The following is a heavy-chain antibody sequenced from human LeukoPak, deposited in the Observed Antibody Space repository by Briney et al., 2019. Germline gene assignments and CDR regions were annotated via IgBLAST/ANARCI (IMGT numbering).Heavy chain of an antibody. CDR1: GFTFRTYA. D-gene: IGHD2-15*01. CDR3: AKDRYCGGGTCYWSYFDY. J-gene: IGHJ4*02. Sequence: GGSLRLSCAASGFTFRTYAMSWVRQAPGKGLEWVSAISGGGGSTYYADSVKGRFTISRDNSKNTLFLQMNSLRAEDTAVYYWAKDRYCGGGTCYWSYFDYWGQGTLVTVSS. V-gene: IGHV3-23*01. CDR2: ISGGGGST.